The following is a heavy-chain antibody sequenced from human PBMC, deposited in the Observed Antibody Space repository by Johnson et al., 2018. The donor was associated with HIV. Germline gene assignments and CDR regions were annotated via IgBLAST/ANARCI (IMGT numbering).Heavy chain of an antibody. CDR3: ARDAAKLEEDDAFDI. D-gene: IGHD1-1*01. CDR2: IRYDGSNK. V-gene: IGHV3-30*02. J-gene: IGHJ3*02. Sequence: QVQLVESGGGVVQPGGSLRLSCAASGFTFSSYGMHWVRQAPGKGLEWVAFIRYDGSNKYDADSVKGRFTIPRDNSKNTLYLQMNSLRVEDTAVYYCARDAAKLEEDDAFDIWGQGTMVTVSS. CDR1: GFTFSSYG.